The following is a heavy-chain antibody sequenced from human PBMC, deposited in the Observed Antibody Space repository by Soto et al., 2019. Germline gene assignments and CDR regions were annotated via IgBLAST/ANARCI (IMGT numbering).Heavy chain of an antibody. CDR3: ARDGPPTTPGVGPGYTKAV. D-gene: IGHD3-3*01. J-gene: IGHJ6*01. Sequence: QMQLVQSGAEVTKPGASVKVSCQASGYTFTSNQMPWVRQAPGPGLEWMGMINPSGGRPTYAQRFPGRVMMTRDTSTSTIYMELSSLRSEDTAMYYCARDGPPTTPGVGPGYTKAVWGQRTTV. CDR1: GYTFTSNQ. CDR2: INPSGGRP. V-gene: IGHV1-46*01.